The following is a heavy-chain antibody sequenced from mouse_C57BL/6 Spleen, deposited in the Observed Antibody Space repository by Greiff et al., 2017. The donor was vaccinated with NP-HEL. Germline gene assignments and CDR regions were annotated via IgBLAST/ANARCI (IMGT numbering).Heavy chain of an antibody. D-gene: IGHD1-1*01. J-gene: IGHJ4*01. CDR2: ISDGGSYT. CDR1: GFTFSSYA. Sequence: EVQLVESGGGLVKPGGSLKLSCAASGFTFSSYAMSWVRQTPEKRLEWVATISDGGSYTYYPDNVKGRFTISRDNAKNNLYLQMSHLKSEETAMYYCARDRGYYGSRLYAMDYWGQGNPDTVSS. CDR3: ARDRGYYGSRLYAMDY. V-gene: IGHV5-4*01.